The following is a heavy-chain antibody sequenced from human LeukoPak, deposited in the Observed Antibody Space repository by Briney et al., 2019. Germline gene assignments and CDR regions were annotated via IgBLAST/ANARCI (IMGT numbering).Heavy chain of an antibody. D-gene: IGHD3-22*01. Sequence: PSETLSLTCTVSGGSISSGGYYWSWIRQHPGKGLEWIGYIYYSGSTNYNPSLKSRVTISVDKSKNQFSLKLSSVTAADTAVYYCARGTPYYYDSSGYSPFDYWGQGTLVTVSS. CDR2: IYYSGST. CDR3: ARGTPYYYDSSGYSPFDY. CDR1: GGSISSGGYY. V-gene: IGHV4-61*08. J-gene: IGHJ4*02.